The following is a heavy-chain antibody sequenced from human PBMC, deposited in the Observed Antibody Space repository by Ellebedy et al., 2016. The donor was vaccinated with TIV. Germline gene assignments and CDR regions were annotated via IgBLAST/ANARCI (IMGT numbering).Heavy chain of an antibody. CDR2: ISNGGDT. Sequence: PGGSLRLSCAASGFTFGCCAMGWVRQAPGKGLEWVSVISNGGDTTYADSVKGRFTISRDNAKNSLYLQMSSLRVEDTALYYCAKAGVRYYYDRSGYENWGQGTLVTVSS. V-gene: IGHV3-23*01. D-gene: IGHD3-22*01. CDR1: GFTFGCCA. J-gene: IGHJ1*01. CDR3: AKAGVRYYYDRSGYEN.